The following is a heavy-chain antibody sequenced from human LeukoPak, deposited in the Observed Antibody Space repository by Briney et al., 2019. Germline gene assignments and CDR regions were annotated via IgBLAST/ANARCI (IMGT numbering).Heavy chain of an antibody. CDR2: ISKDGNNI. CDR1: GLTFSRYA. Sequence: GGSLRLSCAASGLTFSRYAMHWVRQAPGKGLEWVAIISKDGNNIYYADSVKGRFTISRDNSKNTLYLQVNSLRAEDTAMYYCARNDYGDYYFDYWGLGTLVTVSS. D-gene: IGHD4-17*01. CDR3: ARNDYGDYYFDY. V-gene: IGHV3-30-3*01. J-gene: IGHJ4*02.